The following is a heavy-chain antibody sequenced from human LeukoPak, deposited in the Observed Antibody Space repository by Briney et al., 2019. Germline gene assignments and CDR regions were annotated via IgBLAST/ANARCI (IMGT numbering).Heavy chain of an antibody. V-gene: IGHV3-64D*06. J-gene: IGHJ6*04. D-gene: IGHD6-13*01. CDR3: VKSSGVAAADTELYYYYGMDV. CDR1: GFTFSSYA. Sequence: GSLRLSCSASGFTFSSYAMHWVRQAPGKGLEYVSAISSNGGSTYYADSVKGRFTISRDNSKNTLYLQMSSLRAEDTAVYYCVKSSGVAAADTELYYYYGMDVWGKGTTVTVSS. CDR2: ISSNGGST.